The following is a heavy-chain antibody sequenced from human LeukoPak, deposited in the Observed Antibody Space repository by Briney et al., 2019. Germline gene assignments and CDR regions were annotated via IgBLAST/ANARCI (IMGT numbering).Heavy chain of an antibody. D-gene: IGHD5-12*01. J-gene: IGHJ4*02. Sequence: GASVKVSCTASGYTFTTYNINWVRQAPGQGLEWMGWISGYNGNTNYAQKLQGRVTMTTDTSTSTAYMELRSLRSDDTAVYYCARGGRWLPLVWGQGTLVTVSS. CDR2: ISGYNGNT. CDR1: GYTFTTYN. CDR3: ARGGRWLPLV. V-gene: IGHV1-18*01.